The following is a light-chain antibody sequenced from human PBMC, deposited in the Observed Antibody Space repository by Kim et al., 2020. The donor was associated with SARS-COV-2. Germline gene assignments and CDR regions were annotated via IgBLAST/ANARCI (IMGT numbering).Light chain of an antibody. CDR3: QTWGTGIWV. Sequence: QPVLTQSPSASASLGASVKLTCTLSSGHSSYATAWHQQQPEKGPRYLMKLNSDGSHSKGDGIPDRFSGSSSGAERYLTISSLQSEDEADYYCQTWGTGIWVFGGGTQLTVL. CDR2: LNSDGSH. CDR1: SGHSSYA. J-gene: IGLJ3*02. V-gene: IGLV4-69*01.